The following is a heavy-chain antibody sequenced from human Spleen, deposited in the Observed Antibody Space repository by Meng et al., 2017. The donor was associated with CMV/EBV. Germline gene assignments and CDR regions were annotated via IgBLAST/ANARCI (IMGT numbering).Heavy chain of an antibody. V-gene: IGHV3-7*01. J-gene: IGHJ4*02. D-gene: IGHD1-1*01. Sequence: GESLKISCAASGFTFRGYWMSWVRQAPGKGLKWVANIKQDGSEKYYVDSVKGRFTISRDNAENSLYLQMNNLRAEDTAVYYCAKVGSSTRLERDWGQGTLVTVSS. CDR2: IKQDGSEK. CDR1: GFTFRGYW. CDR3: AKVGSSTRLERD.